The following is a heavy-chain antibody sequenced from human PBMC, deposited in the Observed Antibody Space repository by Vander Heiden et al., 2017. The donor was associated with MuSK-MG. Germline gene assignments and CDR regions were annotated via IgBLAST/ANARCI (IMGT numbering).Heavy chain of an antibody. D-gene: IGHD3-16*01. J-gene: IGHJ4*01. CDR1: GFTFSSYS. Sequence: EVQLVESGGGLVQPGGSLRLSCAASGFTFSSYSMNWVRQAPGKGLEWVSYISSSSRTIYDADSVKGRFTISRDNAKNSLYLQMNSLRAEDTAVYYCARELGGSFDYWGDGTLVTVSS. CDR2: ISSSSRTI. V-gene: IGHV3-48*01. CDR3: ARELGGSFDY.